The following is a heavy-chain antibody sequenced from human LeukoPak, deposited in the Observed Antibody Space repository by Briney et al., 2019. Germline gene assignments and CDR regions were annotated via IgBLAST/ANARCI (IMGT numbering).Heavy chain of an antibody. CDR3: ASALAGGYSYGYGY. V-gene: IGHV1-2*06. D-gene: IGHD5-18*01. Sequence: ASVKVSCTASGYTFTGYYMHWVRQAPGQGLEWMGRINPNSGGTNYAQKFQGRVTMTRDTSISTAYMELSRLRSDDTAVYYCASALAGGYSYGYGYWGQGTLVTVSS. CDR1: GYTFTGYY. CDR2: INPNSGGT. J-gene: IGHJ4*02.